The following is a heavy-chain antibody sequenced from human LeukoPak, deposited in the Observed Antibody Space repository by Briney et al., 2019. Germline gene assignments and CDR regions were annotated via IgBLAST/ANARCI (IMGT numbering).Heavy chain of an antibody. J-gene: IGHJ4*02. CDR2: IKQDGSEK. CDR3: ARTGSSVHFDY. V-gene: IGHV3-7*01. Sequence: GGSLRLSCAASGFTFSSYWMSWVRQAPGKGLEWVANIKQDGSEKYYVDSVKGRFTISRDNAKNSLHLQMNSLRAEDTAVYYCARTGSSVHFDYWGQGTLVTVSS. D-gene: IGHD2-15*01. CDR1: GFTFSSYW.